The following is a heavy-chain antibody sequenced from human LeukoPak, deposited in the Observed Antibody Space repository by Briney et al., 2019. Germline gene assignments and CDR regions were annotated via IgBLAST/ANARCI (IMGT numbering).Heavy chain of an antibody. J-gene: IGHJ4*02. CDR3: ARGGTQWQVG. CDR2: INSDGSTI. CDR1: GFTFSSYW. Sequence: PGGSLRLSCAASGFTFSSYWMHWVRQAPGKGLVWVSRINSDGSTISYADSVKGRFTISRDNAKNTMYLQMNSLRAEDTAVYYCARGGTQWQVGWGQGTLVTVSS. D-gene: IGHD6-19*01. V-gene: IGHV3-74*01.